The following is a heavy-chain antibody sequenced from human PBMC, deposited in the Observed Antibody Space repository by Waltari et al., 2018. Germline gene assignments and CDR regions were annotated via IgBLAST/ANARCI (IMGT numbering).Heavy chain of an antibody. CDR1: GDSISSSSYY. CDR3: VRHARTTSGGKHFDH. J-gene: IGHJ4*02. Sequence: QLQLQESGPGLVKASETLSLTCTVSGDSISSSSYYWGWVRQPPGKGLEGIGNMYYSGRPYYNPSVKCRVTISGDTSKSQFSLKLSSVTAADTSMYYCVRHARTTSGGKHFDHWGQGMLVTVSP. D-gene: IGHD2-15*01. CDR2: MYYSGRP. V-gene: IGHV4-39*01.